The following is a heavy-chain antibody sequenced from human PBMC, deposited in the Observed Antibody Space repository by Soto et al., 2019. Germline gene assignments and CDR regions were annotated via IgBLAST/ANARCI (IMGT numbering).Heavy chain of an antibody. CDR3: ARVGRLHYFDY. Sequence: QVQLVESGGGVVQPGRSLRLSCAASGFTFSSYAMHWVRQAPGKGLEWVAVISYDGSNKYYADSVKGRFTISRDNSKNTLYLQMNSLSAEDTAVYYRARVGRLHYFDYWGQGTLLTVSS. J-gene: IGHJ4*02. CDR1: GFTFSSYA. V-gene: IGHV3-30-3*01. CDR2: ISYDGSNK. D-gene: IGHD4-17*01.